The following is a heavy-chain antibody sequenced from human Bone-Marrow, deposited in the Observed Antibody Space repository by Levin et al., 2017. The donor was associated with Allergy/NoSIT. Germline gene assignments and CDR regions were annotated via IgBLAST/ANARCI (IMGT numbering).Heavy chain of an antibody. D-gene: IGHD1-1*01. Sequence: SVKVSCKASGFTFTSYGLSWVRQAPGQGLEWMGVITPIYGTTNYAQKFQGRVTINADESTRTAYMELSSLRSEDTAVYYCAREFQLGYYYYGMGVWGQGATVTVS. CDR2: ITPIYGTT. CDR3: AREFQLGYYYYGMGV. J-gene: IGHJ6*02. CDR1: GFTFTSYG. V-gene: IGHV1-69*13.